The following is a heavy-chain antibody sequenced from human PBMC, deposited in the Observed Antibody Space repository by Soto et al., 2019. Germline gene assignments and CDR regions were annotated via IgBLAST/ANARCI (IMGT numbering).Heavy chain of an antibody. CDR3: AKVGVLRTNFRWFDL. CDR1: GFAFQTYT. D-gene: IGHD2-8*01. V-gene: IGHV3-21*01. J-gene: IGHJ5*02. CDR2: ITISGNYI. Sequence: EGQLVDSGGGLVKPGGSLRLSCAASGFAFQTYTMEWLRQPPGKGLEWVSSITISGNYIYYADSVKGRFTISRDNGRNSVYLQMHSLRAEDTAVYYCAKVGVLRTNFRWFDLWGQGTLVTASS.